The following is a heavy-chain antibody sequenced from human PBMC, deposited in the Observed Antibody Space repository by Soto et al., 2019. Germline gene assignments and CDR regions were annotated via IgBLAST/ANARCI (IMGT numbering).Heavy chain of an antibody. V-gene: IGHV4-4*02. Sequence: QVQLQESGPGLVKPSGTLSLTCAVSSGSISSSNWWSWVRQPPGKGLEWIGEIYHSGSTNYNPSLKSRVTISVYKSKNQFSLKLSSVTDADTAVYYCARDRVDGDAGIDAFDIWGQGTMVTVSS. CDR1: SGSISSSNW. CDR3: ARDRVDGDAGIDAFDI. D-gene: IGHD4-17*01. CDR2: IYHSGST. J-gene: IGHJ3*02.